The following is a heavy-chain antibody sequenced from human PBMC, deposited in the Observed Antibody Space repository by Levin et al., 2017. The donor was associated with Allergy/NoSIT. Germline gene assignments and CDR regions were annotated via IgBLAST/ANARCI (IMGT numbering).Heavy chain of an antibody. CDR2: ISWNSGDI. D-gene: IGHD6-19*01. Sequence: PGGSLRLSCAASGFTFGDYAMHWVRQAPGKGLEWVSGISWNSGDIHYVDSVKGRFTISRDNAKNSLYLQMDSLRPEDTAFYYCAKDIGVRRQGLPPDLDYWGQGTLVTVSS. CDR1: GFTFGDYA. J-gene: IGHJ4*02. V-gene: IGHV3-9*01. CDR3: AKDIGVRRQGLPPDLDY.